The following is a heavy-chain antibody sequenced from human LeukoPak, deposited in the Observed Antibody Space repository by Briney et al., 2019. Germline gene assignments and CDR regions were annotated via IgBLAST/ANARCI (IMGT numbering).Heavy chain of an antibody. J-gene: IGHJ6*02. CDR1: GGSISSSSYY. Sequence: SETLSLTCTVSGGSISSSSYYWGWIRQPPGKGLEWIGSIYYSGSTYYNPSLKSRVTISVDTSKNQFSLKLSSVTAADTAVYYCAREQLETYYYDSSGSPGPRGEHYYYYYGMDVWGQGTTVTVSS. V-gene: IGHV4-39*02. D-gene: IGHD3-22*01. CDR3: AREQLETYYYDSSGSPGPRGEHYYYYYGMDV. CDR2: IYYSGST.